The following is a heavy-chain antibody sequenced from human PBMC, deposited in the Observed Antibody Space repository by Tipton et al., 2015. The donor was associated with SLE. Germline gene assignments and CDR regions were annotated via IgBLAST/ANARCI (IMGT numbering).Heavy chain of an antibody. D-gene: IGHD1-26*01. CDR3: ARDGAGDAFDI. Sequence: TLSLTCTVSGDSISDVNYYWNWIRQRPGKGLEWIGYIHYSGSTFYNPSLKSRVTISVDTSKNQFSLKLSSVTAADTAVYYCARDGAGDAFDIWGQGTMVTVSS. V-gene: IGHV4-31*03. J-gene: IGHJ3*02. CDR1: GDSISDVNYY. CDR2: IHYSGST.